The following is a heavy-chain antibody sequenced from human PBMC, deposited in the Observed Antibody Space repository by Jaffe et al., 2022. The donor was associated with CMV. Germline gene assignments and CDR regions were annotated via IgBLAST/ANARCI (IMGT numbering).Heavy chain of an antibody. J-gene: IGHJ6*02. V-gene: IGHV3-73*02. CDR2: IRSKTNSYAT. CDR1: GFIFSGSS. D-gene: IGHD1-26*01. CDR3: SGSYGMDYYGMDV. Sequence: EVQLVESGGGLIQPGGSLKLSCVASGFIFSGSSIHWVRQASGKGLEWVGRIRSKTNSYATAYGTSVKGRFTFSRDDSKNTAYLQMSGLKAEDTAVYYCSGSYGMDYYGMDVWGQGTTVTVSS.